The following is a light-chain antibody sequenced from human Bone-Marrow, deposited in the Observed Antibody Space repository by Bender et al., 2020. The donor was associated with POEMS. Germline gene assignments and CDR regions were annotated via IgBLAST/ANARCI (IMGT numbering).Light chain of an antibody. Sequence: SYVLTQPPSVSVAPGKTATITCAGDNLGRRPVHWYLQKPGQAPVLVVFDDNNRPPGIPQRFAGSNSGNTASLTISGLQAEDEADYYCCVNAENVGNYGRYVFGSGTKVAVL. CDR1: NLGRRP. J-gene: IGLJ1*01. V-gene: IGLV3-21*03. CDR3: CVNAENVGNYGRYV. CDR2: DDN.